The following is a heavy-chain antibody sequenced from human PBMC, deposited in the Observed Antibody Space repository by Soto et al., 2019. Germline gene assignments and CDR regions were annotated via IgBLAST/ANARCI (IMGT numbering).Heavy chain of an antibody. CDR1: GFTFSSYG. CDR3: AKDWYNYGEFDY. V-gene: IGHV3-30*18. D-gene: IGHD1-1*01. Sequence: QVQLVESGGGVVQPGRSLRLSCAASGFTFSSYGMHWVRQAPGKRLEWVAVISYDGSKKYYADSVKGRFTISRDNSKNTLYRQMDGLKVEDTAVDYCAKDWYNYGEFDYWGQGTLVTVSS. J-gene: IGHJ4*02. CDR2: ISYDGSKK.